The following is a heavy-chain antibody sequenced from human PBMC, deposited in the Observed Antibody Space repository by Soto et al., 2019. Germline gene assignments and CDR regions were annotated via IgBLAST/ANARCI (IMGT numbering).Heavy chain of an antibody. CDR3: AKDGGDCSSTSCYSSSGDYYYGLDV. V-gene: IGHV3-30*18. CDR2: ISYDGSNK. D-gene: IGHD2-2*01. J-gene: IGHJ6*02. Sequence: QVQLVESGGGVVQPGRSLRLSCAASGFTFSNYGMHWVRQALGNGLEWVAVISYDGSNKYYPESVKGRFTISRDNSKNTLYLQMNSMRAEDTAVYYCAKDGGDCSSTSCYSSSGDYYYGLDVWGQGTTVTVSS. CDR1: GFTFSNYG.